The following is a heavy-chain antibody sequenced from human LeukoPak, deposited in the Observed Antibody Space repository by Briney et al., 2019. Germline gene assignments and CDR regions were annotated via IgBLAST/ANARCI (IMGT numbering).Heavy chain of an antibody. J-gene: IGHJ3*01. CDR2: IKPAGSNT. V-gene: IGHV3-74*01. CDR1: GFTFSSHC. D-gene: IGHD5-12*01. Sequence: GRSLRLSCAASGFTFSSHCMHWVRQPPGKGLVWVSRIKPAGSNTRYAHFVKGRFTISRDNPKNTLYLQMNGLRAEETVLYYCARERTDNPPINYLPMFDLWGQRKMVTVSS. CDR3: ARERTDNPPINYLPMFDL.